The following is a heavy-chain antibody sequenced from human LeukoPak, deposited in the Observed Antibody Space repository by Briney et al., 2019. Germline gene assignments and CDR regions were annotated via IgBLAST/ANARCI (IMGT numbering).Heavy chain of an antibody. J-gene: IGHJ4*02. CDR1: GYTLTELS. D-gene: IGHD5-12*01. CDR2: FDPEDGET. Sequence: GASVKVSCKVSGYTLTELSMHWVRQAPGKGLEWMGGFDPEDGETIYAQKSQGRVTMTEDTSTDTAYMELSSLRSEDTAVYYCAGGYSGYHPAFDYWGQGTLVTVSS. CDR3: AGGYSGYHPAFDY. V-gene: IGHV1-24*01.